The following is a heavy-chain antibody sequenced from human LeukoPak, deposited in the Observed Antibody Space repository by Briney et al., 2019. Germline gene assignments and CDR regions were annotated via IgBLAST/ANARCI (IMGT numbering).Heavy chain of an antibody. CDR1: GFTFSSYW. Sequence: GGSLRLSCAASGFTFSSYWMHWVRQAPGKALVWVSRINSDGSSTSYADSVKGRFTISRDNAKNTLYLQMNSLRAEDTAVYYCAREDYDFWSGYSVTFDYWGQGTLVTVSS. D-gene: IGHD3-3*01. V-gene: IGHV3-74*01. J-gene: IGHJ4*02. CDR2: INSDGSST. CDR3: AREDYDFWSGYSVTFDY.